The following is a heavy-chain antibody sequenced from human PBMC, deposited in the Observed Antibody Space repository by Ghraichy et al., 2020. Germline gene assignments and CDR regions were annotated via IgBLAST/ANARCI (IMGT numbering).Heavy chain of an antibody. CDR1: GFTFSTFA. Sequence: GGSLRLSCAASGFTFSTFAMHWVRQAPGKGLEWVAVDGNSKYYADSVRGRFTVSRDNSKNTLYLQMNSLRPEDTAVYDCARERREGPIMLGDYWGQGTQVTVSS. V-gene: IGHV3-30-3*01. CDR3: ARERREGPIMLGDY. D-gene: IGHD3-10*02. J-gene: IGHJ4*02. CDR2: DGNSK.